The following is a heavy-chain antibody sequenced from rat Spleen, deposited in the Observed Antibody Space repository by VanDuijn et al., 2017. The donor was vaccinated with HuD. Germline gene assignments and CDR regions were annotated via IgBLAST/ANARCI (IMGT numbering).Heavy chain of an antibody. CDR3: TTRPTEGIADY. CDR1: GFTFSNYD. V-gene: IGHV5-27*01. CDR2: ISRRSDRT. D-gene: IGHD1-11*01. Sequence: EVQLVESDGGLVQPGRSLKLSCAASGFTFSNYDMAWVRQAPTKGLEWVTSISRRSDRTYYRDSVKGRFTVSRDNAKSTLYLQMDSLRSEDTATYYCTTRPTEGIADYWGQGVMVTVSS. J-gene: IGHJ2*01.